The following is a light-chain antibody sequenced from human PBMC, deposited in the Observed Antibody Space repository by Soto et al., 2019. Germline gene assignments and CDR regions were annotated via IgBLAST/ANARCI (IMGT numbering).Light chain of an antibody. V-gene: IGKV3-15*01. CDR1: ESVSNN. J-gene: IGKJ1*01. CDR3: QQYSIWRT. Sequence: DIVLTPSPATLSLSPGERATLSCRASESVSNNLAWYQQKAGQAPRLLIYGASTRATGIPARFSGSGSGTEFTLTISSLQSEDFAVYYCQQYSIWRTFGQGTKVDIK. CDR2: GAS.